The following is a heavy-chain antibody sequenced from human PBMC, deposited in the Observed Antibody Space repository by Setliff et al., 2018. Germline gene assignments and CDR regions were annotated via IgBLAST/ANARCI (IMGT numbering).Heavy chain of an antibody. CDR1: GYTFTNYW. CDR3: VRHPYYDSSGYYSYFDY. D-gene: IGHD3-22*01. J-gene: IGHJ4*02. CDR2: LKPGDSGI. V-gene: IGHV5-51*01. Sequence: PGESLKIPCQGSGYTFTNYWIGWVRQMPGKGLEWMGILKPGDSGIRYSPSFQGQVTLSADTSIATAYLHWTSLKASDTAMYYCVRHPYYDSSGYYSYFDYWGQGALVTVSS.